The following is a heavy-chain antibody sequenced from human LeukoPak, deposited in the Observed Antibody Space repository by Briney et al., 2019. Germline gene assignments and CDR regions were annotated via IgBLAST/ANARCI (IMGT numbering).Heavy chain of an antibody. Sequence: ASVKVSCKASGYTFTSYGISWVRQAPGQGLEWMGWISAYNGNTNYAQKLQGRVTMTTDASTSTAYMELRSLRSDDTAVYYCARDYSIRVAASSYGMDVWGQGTTDTVSS. D-gene: IGHD6-19*01. V-gene: IGHV1-18*01. CDR2: ISAYNGNT. CDR3: ARDYSIRVAASSYGMDV. CDR1: GYTFTSYG. J-gene: IGHJ6*02.